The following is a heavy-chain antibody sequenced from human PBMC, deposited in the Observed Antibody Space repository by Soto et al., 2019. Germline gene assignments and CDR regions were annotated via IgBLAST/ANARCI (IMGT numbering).Heavy chain of an antibody. J-gene: IGHJ6*02. CDR3: ARRSFYYYGSVLSYGMDV. Sequence: GGSLRLSCAASGFTFSSYEMNWVRQAPGKGLEWVSYISSSGSTIYYADSVDGRFTISRDNAKNSLYLQMNSLRAEDTAVYYCARRSFYYYGSVLSYGMDVWGQGTKVTVSS. CDR1: GFTFSSYE. CDR2: ISSSGSTI. V-gene: IGHV3-48*03. D-gene: IGHD3-10*01.